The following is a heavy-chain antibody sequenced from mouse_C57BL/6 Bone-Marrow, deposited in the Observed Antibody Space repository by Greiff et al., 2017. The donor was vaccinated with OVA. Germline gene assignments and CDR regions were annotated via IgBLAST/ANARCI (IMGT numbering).Heavy chain of an antibody. CDR3: AREMITTRYYAMDY. V-gene: IGHV2-2*01. CDR1: GFSLTSYG. J-gene: IGHJ4*01. D-gene: IGHD2-4*01. CDR2: IWSGGST. Sequence: QVHVKQSGPGLVQPSQSLSITCTVSGFSLTSYGVHWVRQSPGKGLEWLGVIWSGGSTDYNAAFISRLSISKDNSKSQVFFKMNSLQADDTAIYYCAREMITTRYYAMDYWGQGTSVTVSS.